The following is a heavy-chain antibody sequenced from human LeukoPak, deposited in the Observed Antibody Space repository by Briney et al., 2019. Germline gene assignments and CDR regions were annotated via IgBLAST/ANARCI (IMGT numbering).Heavy chain of an antibody. V-gene: IGHV4-39*01. D-gene: IGHD3-10*01. CDR3: ASEPYGSGSFLGAFDI. CDR1: DDSIRSSAYY. J-gene: IGHJ3*02. Sequence: SESLSLTCAVSDDSIRSSAYYWGWIRQPPGKGLEWIGSIYYSGSTYYNPSLKSRVTISIDTSKNQFSLKLSSVTAADTAVYYCASEPYGSGSFLGAFDIWGQGTMVTVSS. CDR2: IYYSGST.